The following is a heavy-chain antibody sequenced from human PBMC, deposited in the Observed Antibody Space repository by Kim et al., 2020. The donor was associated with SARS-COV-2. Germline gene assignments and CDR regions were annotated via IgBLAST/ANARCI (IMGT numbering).Heavy chain of an antibody. D-gene: IGHD6-19*01. CDR3: ARASYSSGWYYVSHYGMDV. Sequence: GRFTISRDNAKNSLYLQMNSLRDEDTAVYYCARASYSSGWYYVSHYGMDVWGQGTTVTVSS. V-gene: IGHV3-48*02. J-gene: IGHJ6*02.